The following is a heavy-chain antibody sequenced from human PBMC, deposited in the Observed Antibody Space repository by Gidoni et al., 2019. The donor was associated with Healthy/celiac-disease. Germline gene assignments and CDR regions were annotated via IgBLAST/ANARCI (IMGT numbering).Heavy chain of an antibody. V-gene: IGHV1-69*08. CDR2: IIPILGIA. D-gene: IGHD5-18*01. Sequence: QVQLVPSGAEVKKPGSSVKVSCKASGGTFSSYTISWVRQAPGQGLEWMGRIIPILGIANYAQKFQGRVTITADKSTSTAYMELSSLRSEDTAVYYCARDPVDTAMGNFDYWGQGTLVTVSS. CDR3: ARDPVDTAMGNFDY. CDR1: GGTFSSYT. J-gene: IGHJ4*02.